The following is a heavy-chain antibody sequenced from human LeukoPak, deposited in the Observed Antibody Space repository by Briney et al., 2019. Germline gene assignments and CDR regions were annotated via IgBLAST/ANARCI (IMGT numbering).Heavy chain of an antibody. CDR3: ARGNGGSYDWFDP. D-gene: IGHD1-26*01. J-gene: IGHJ5*02. Sequence: EASLKVSCKASGGTFSSYAISWVRQAPGQGLEWMGGIIPIFGTANYAQKFQGRVTITADESTSTAYMELSSLRSEDTAVYYCARGNGGSYDWFDPWGQGTLVTVSS. CDR1: GGTFSSYA. CDR2: IIPIFGTA. V-gene: IGHV1-69*13.